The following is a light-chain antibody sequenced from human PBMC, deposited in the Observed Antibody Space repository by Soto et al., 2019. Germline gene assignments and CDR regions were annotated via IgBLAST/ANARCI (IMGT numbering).Light chain of an antibody. V-gene: IGKV3-20*01. CDR1: QAFGKSY. J-gene: IGKJ1*01. CDR2: SGS. Sequence: EIVLTQSPGTLSLSPGERATLSCRASQAFGKSYLAWYQQRPGQAPRLLMFSGSTRAAGIPDRFSGSGSGTDFTLDITSLKPEDAAVYFCQQYGASPWTFGQGTKVEIK. CDR3: QQYGASPWT.